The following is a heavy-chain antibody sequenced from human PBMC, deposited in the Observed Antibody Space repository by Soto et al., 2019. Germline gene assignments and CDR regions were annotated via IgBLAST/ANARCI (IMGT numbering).Heavy chain of an antibody. CDR2: IIPIFGTA. CDR1: GGTFSSYA. CDR3: ARTETYYYYYGMDV. Sequence: GASVKXSCKASGGTFSSYAISWVRQAPGQGLEWMGGIIPIFGTANYAQRFQGRVTITADESTSTAYMELSSLRSEDTAVYYCARTETYYYYYGMDVWGQGTTVTVSS. J-gene: IGHJ6*02. V-gene: IGHV1-69*01.